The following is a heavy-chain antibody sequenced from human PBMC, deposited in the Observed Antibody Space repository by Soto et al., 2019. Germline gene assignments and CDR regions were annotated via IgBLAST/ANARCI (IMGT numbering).Heavy chain of an antibody. Sequence: RASVKVSCKPSGYTFTSYCISWVRQAPGQGLEWMGWISAYNGNTNYAQKLQGRVTMTTDTSTSTAYMELRSPRSDDTAVYYCARDVASAGTTWFDPWGQGTLVTVSS. CDR1: GYTFTSYC. D-gene: IGHD6-13*01. J-gene: IGHJ5*02. V-gene: IGHV1-18*01. CDR2: ISAYNGNT. CDR3: ARDVASAGTTWFDP.